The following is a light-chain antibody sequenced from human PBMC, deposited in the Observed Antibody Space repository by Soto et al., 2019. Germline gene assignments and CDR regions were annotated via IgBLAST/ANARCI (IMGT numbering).Light chain of an antibody. Sequence: DIVMTQSPDSLAVSLGERATINCKSSQSVLYSSNNNNYFAWYQQKAGQPPKLLIYWASTRESGVPGRFSGSGSGTDFTLTISSLQAEDVAVYYCQQYYSIPYTFGQGTKLEIK. J-gene: IGKJ2*01. CDR1: QSVLYSSNNNNY. CDR3: QQYYSIPYT. V-gene: IGKV4-1*01. CDR2: WAS.